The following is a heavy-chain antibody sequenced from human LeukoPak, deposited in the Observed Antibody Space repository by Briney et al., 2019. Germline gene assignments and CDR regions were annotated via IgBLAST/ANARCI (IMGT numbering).Heavy chain of an antibody. V-gene: IGHV4-39*07. D-gene: IGHD3-10*01. Sequence: SETLSLTCTVSGGSISSSSYYWGWIRQPPGKGLEWIGSIYYSGSTNYNPSLKSRVTISADTFKKQFYLKLSSVTAADTAVYYCASQVFGWFDPWGQGILVTVSS. CDR2: IYYSGST. J-gene: IGHJ5*02. CDR1: GGSISSSSYY. CDR3: ASQVFGWFDP.